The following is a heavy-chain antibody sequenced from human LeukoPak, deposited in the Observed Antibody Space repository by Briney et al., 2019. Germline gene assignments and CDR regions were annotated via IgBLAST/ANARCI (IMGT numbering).Heavy chain of an antibody. CDR2: IYYSGST. D-gene: IGHD3-10*01. V-gene: IGHV4-59*01. J-gene: IGHJ4*02. Sequence: SETLSPTCTVSGVSISSYYWSWIRQPPGKGLEWIGSIYYSGSTNYNPSLKSRVTISVDTSKNQFSLKLSSVTAADTAVYYCARAILWFGELPYFDYWGQGTLVTVSS. CDR1: GVSISSYY. CDR3: ARAILWFGELPYFDY.